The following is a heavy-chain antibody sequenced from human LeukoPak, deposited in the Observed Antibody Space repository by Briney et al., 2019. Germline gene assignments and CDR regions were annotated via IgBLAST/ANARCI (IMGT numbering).Heavy chain of an antibody. CDR3: ARDSYGLYYGMDV. CDR1: GGSFSGYY. CDR2: INHSGST. Sequence: PSETLSLTCAVYGGSFSGYYWSWIRQPPGKGLEWIGEINHSGSTNYNPSLKSRVTISVDTSKNQFSLKLSSVTAADTAVYYCARDSYGLYYGMDVWGQGTTVTASS. D-gene: IGHD5-18*01. J-gene: IGHJ6*02. V-gene: IGHV4-34*01.